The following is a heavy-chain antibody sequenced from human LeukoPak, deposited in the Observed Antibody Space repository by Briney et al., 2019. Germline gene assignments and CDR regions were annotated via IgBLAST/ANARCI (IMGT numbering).Heavy chain of an antibody. V-gene: IGHV4-59*01. CDR1: GGSFTSYY. J-gene: IGHJ4*02. CDR2: IKDSAST. CDR3: ARVDYDSSGYSDY. D-gene: IGHD3-22*01. Sequence: SETLSLTCSVSGGSFTSYYWSWIRQPPGKGLEVIGCIKDSASTNYNPSLKSRVTMSVDTSKNQFSLKLSSVTAADTAVYYCARVDYDSSGYSDYWGQGTLVTVSS.